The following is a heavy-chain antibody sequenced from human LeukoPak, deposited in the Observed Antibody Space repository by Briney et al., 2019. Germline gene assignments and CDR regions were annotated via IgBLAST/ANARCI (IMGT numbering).Heavy chain of an antibody. CDR3: AKDVPHYYGSGSFDAFDI. CDR1: GFTFSSSA. Sequence: GGSLRLSCAASGFTFSSSAMSWVRQAPGKGLEWVSAISGSGGSTYYADSVKGRFTISRDNSKNTLYLQMNSLRAEDTAVYYCAKDVPHYYGSGSFDAFDIWGQGTMVTVSS. V-gene: IGHV3-23*01. D-gene: IGHD3-10*01. CDR2: ISGSGGST. J-gene: IGHJ3*02.